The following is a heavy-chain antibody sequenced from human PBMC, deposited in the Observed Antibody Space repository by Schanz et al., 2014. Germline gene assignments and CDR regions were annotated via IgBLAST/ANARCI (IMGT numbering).Heavy chain of an antibody. CDR1: GFTFISYD. Sequence: QAQLVESGGGVVQPGRSLRLSCVASGFTFISYDIHWVRQAPGKGLEWVAVIRYDGRNKNFVESVKGRFTISRDNSNNTVYLQMTTLRAEDTAVYYCAREDCSATSCYFRYWGQGTLXTVSS. CDR2: IRYDGRNK. D-gene: IGHD2-21*01. V-gene: IGHV3-33*01. J-gene: IGHJ4*02. CDR3: AREDCSATSCYFRY.